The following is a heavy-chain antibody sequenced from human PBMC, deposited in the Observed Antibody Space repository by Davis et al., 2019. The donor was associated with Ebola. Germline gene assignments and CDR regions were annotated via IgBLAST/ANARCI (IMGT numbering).Heavy chain of an antibody. CDR2: IYYSGST. CDR3: AKGATMIVVVTWIDY. J-gene: IGHJ4*02. Sequence: PSETLSLTCTVSGGSISSHYWSWIRQPPGKGLEWIGYIYYSGSTNYNPSLKSRVTISVDTSKNQFSLKLSSVTAADTAVYYCAKGATMIVVVTWIDYWGQGTLVTVSS. V-gene: IGHV4-59*11. D-gene: IGHD3-22*01. CDR1: GGSISSHY.